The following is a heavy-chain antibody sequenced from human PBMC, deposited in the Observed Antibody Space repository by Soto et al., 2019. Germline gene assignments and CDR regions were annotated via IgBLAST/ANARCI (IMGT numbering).Heavy chain of an antibody. J-gene: IGHJ4*02. Sequence: QVQLQESGPGLVKPSETLSLTCTVSGGSISNHYWSWIRQPPGKGLEWIGYIYYNENTNYNPSLKSRVTMSVDTPKNQISLKFSSVTAADTAVYYCTRANWYSEYWGQGTLVTVSS. D-gene: IGHD7-27*01. V-gene: IGHV4-59*11. CDR3: TRANWYSEY. CDR2: IYYNENT. CDR1: GGSISNHY.